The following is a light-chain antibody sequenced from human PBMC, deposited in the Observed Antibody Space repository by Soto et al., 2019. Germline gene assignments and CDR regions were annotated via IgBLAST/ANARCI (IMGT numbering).Light chain of an antibody. Sequence: EIVMTQSPATLSVSPGERATLSCRASQSISYNLAWYQQKPGQAPMLLIYGASTRATGIPARFSGSGSGTEFTLTISSLQSEDFAVYYCQQYNNWPPYTFGQGTKLEIK. J-gene: IGKJ2*01. CDR2: GAS. V-gene: IGKV3-15*01. CDR3: QQYNNWPPYT. CDR1: QSISYN.